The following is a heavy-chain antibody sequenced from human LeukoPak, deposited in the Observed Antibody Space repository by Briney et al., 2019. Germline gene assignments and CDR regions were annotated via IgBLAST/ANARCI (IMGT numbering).Heavy chain of an antibody. Sequence: SETLSLTCTVSGGSIRTDYWSWIRQPPGKGLEWIGYIYYSGSTNYNPSLKSRVIISVDTSKNQISLKLSSVTAADTAVYYCARDLFGYSSGWNNAFDIWGQGTMVTVSS. J-gene: IGHJ3*02. CDR1: GGSIRTDY. V-gene: IGHV4-59*01. D-gene: IGHD6-19*01. CDR2: IYYSGST. CDR3: ARDLFGYSSGWNNAFDI.